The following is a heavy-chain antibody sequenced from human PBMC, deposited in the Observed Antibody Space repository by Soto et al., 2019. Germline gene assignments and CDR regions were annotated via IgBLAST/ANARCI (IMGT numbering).Heavy chain of an antibody. Sequence: PVESLKISCKGSGYIFRSYWICWFLQMAVKGLEWMGIIYPGDSDTRYSPSFQGQVTISADKSISTAYLQWSSLKASDTAMYYCARGLVAATWFPWFDPWGQGTLVTVSS. V-gene: IGHV5-51*01. D-gene: IGHD2-15*01. J-gene: IGHJ5*02. CDR2: IYPGDSDT. CDR1: GYIFRSYW. CDR3: ARGLVAATWFPWFDP.